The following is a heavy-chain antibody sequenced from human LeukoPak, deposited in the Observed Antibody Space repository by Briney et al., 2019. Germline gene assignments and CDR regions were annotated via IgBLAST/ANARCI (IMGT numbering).Heavy chain of an antibody. J-gene: IGHJ4*02. CDR3: ASQDGLLRFDY. D-gene: IGHD2-15*01. CDR1: GASISSYY. Sequence: SETLSLTCTVSGASISSYYWSWIRQPPGKGLEWIGYIYYSGSTNYNPPLKSRVTISVDTSKNQFSLKLSSVTAADTAVYYCASQDGLLRFDYWGQGTLVTVSS. CDR2: IYYSGST. V-gene: IGHV4-59*01.